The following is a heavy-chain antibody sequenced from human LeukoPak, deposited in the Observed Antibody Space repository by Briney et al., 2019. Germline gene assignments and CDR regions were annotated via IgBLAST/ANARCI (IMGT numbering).Heavy chain of an antibody. CDR3: ARAITMVRGVTPPYFDY. J-gene: IGHJ4*02. CDR2: ISAYNGNT. D-gene: IGHD3-10*01. CDR1: GYTFTSYG. Sequence: ATVKVSCKASGYTFTSYGISWVRQAPGQGLEWMGWISAYNGNTNYAQKLQGRVTMTTDTSTSTAYMELRSLRSDDTAVYYCARAITMVRGVTPPYFDYWGQGTLVTVSS. V-gene: IGHV1-18*01.